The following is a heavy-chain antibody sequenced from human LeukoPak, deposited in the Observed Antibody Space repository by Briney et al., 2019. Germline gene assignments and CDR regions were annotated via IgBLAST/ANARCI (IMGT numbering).Heavy chain of an antibody. Sequence: SVKVSCKASGGTFSSYAFSWVRQAPGQGLEWMGGIIPIFGTANYAQKFQGRVTITTDESTTTAYMELSSLRSEDTAVYYCAKDTSIFLDAFDIWGQGTMVTVSS. CDR3: AKDTSIFLDAFDI. D-gene: IGHD2-21*01. CDR2: IIPIFGTA. CDR1: GGTFSSYA. V-gene: IGHV1-69*05. J-gene: IGHJ3*02.